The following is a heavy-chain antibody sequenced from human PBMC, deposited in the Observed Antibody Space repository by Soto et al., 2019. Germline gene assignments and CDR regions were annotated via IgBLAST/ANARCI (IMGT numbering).Heavy chain of an antibody. CDR3: ASLLWFGELFSDY. Sequence: PSETLSLTCTVSGGSISSGGYYWSWIRQHPGKGLEWIGYIYYGGSTYYNPSLKSRVTISVDTSKNQFSLKLSSVTAADTAVYYCASLLWFGELFSDYWGQGTLVTVSS. CDR2: IYYGGST. CDR1: GGSISSGGYY. D-gene: IGHD3-10*01. J-gene: IGHJ4*02. V-gene: IGHV4-31*03.